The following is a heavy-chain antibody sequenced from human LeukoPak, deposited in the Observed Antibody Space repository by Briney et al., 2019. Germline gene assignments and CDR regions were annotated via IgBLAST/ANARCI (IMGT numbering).Heavy chain of an antibody. CDR1: GFTFSTYN. CDR2: ISSSSTTI. D-gene: IGHD1-26*01. J-gene: IGHJ4*02. CDR3: ARGLQEWEQRRDY. V-gene: IGHV3-48*01. Sequence: GGSLRLSCAASGFTFSTYNMNWVRQAPGQGLEWVSYISSSSTTIYYADSVKGRFTISRDNAKNSLYLQMNSLRAEDTAVYYCARGLQEWEQRRDYWGQGTLVTVSS.